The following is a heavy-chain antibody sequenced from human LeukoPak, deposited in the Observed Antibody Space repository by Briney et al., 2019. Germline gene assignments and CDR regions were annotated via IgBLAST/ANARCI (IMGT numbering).Heavy chain of an antibody. CDR1: GFTFSSYW. CDR2: INSDGSST. D-gene: IGHD6-25*01. CDR3: ERASIKRLQQRAKGINFDY. V-gene: IGHV3-74*01. J-gene: IGHJ4*02. Sequence: GGSLRLSCAASGFTFSSYWMHWVRQAPGKGLVWVSRINSDGSSTSYADSVKGRFTISRDNAKNTLYLQMNSLRAEDTAVYYCERASIKRLQQRAKGINFDYWGQETLVTVSS.